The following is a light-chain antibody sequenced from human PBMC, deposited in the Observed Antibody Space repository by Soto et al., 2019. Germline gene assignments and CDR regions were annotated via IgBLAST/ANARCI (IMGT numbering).Light chain of an antibody. CDR3: QQYRT. V-gene: IGKV3-20*01. CDR2: GAS. J-gene: IGKJ1*01. CDR1: QSVSSSY. Sequence: EIVLTQSPGTLSLSPGERATLSCRASQSVSSSYLAWYQQKPGQAPSLLMYGASSRATGIPDRFSGSGSGTDFTLTISRLEPEDFAVYYCQQYRTFGQGTKVEIK.